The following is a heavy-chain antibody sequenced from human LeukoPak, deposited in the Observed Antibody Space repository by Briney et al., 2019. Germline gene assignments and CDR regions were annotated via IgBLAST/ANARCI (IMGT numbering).Heavy chain of an antibody. CDR1: GFTFSSID. CDR3: TRGFHATL. V-gene: IGHV3-13*04. J-gene: IGHJ3*01. CDR2: ICAAGDT. D-gene: IGHD2-15*01. Sequence: GGSLRLSCAASGFTFSSIDMHWVRQATGKGLEWVSAICAAGDTYYAASVKGRFTISRENGKNALYLQMNSVRVGDTAVYYCTRGFHATLWGQGTMVTVSS.